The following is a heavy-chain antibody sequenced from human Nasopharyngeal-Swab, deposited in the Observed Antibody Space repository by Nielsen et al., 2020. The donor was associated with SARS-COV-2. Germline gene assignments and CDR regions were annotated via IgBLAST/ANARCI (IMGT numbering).Heavy chain of an antibody. CDR3: ARGCVLTGPTCNYYGMDV. CDR1: GFTFSGHT. Sequence: GESLKISCVASGFTFSGHTMNWVRQAPGKGLEWISSISSTTPYIYYADSVKGRFTISRDNAKNSLYLQMNFLRVEDTAMYYCARGCVLTGPTCNYYGMDVWGQGTTVTVSS. V-gene: IGHV3-21*01. CDR2: ISSTTPYI. J-gene: IGHJ6*02. D-gene: IGHD3-9*01.